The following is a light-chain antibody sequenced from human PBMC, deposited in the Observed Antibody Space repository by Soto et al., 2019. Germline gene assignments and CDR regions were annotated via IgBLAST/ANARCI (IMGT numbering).Light chain of an antibody. V-gene: IGKV3-15*01. Sequence: EIGMTRAASPLSGAPGGSGILSWRASQSLSTNLAWYQQKPGQAPRLLIYGASTRATGIPARFSGSGSGTDFHLTTSSLQSEALEAYYCPQHDKWPPTLAGGTKVDIK. CDR1: QSLSTN. CDR3: PQHDKWPPT. J-gene: IGKJ4*01. CDR2: GAS.